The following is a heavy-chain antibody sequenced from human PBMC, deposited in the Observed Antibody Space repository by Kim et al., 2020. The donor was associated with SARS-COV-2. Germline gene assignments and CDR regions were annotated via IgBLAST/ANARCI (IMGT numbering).Heavy chain of an antibody. CDR2: FDPEDGET. Sequence: ASVKVSCKVSGYTLTELSMHWVRQAPGKGLEWMGGFDPEDGETIYAQKFQGRVTMTEDTSTDTAYMELSSLRSEDTAVYYCATDLGSPILFDYWGQGTLVTVSS. D-gene: IGHD3-9*01. V-gene: IGHV1-24*01. CDR1: GYTLTELS. J-gene: IGHJ4*02. CDR3: ATDLGSPILFDY.